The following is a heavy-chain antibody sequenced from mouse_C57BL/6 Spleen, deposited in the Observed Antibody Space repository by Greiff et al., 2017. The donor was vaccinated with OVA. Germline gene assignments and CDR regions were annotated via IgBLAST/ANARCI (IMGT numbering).Heavy chain of an antibody. D-gene: IGHD1-1*02. J-gene: IGHJ2*01. CDR2: INPSSGYT. CDR3: VGSEAFDY. V-gene: IGHV1-7*01. CDR1: GYTFTSYW. Sequence: VQLQQPGAELAKPGASVKLSCKASGYTFTSYWMHWVKQRPGQGLEWIGYINPSSGYTKYNQKFKDKATLTADKSSSTAYMQLSSLTYEDSAVYYCVGSEAFDYWGQGTTLTVSS.